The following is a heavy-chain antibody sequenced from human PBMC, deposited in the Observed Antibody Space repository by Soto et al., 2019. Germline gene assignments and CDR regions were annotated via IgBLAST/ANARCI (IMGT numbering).Heavy chain of an antibody. CDR3: AKEVEGGWYYFDY. V-gene: IGHV3-23*01. CDR2: ISDSDGST. J-gene: IGHJ4*02. D-gene: IGHD2-15*01. CDR1: GFTFSTYA. Sequence: EVQLLESGGGLVQPGGSLTLSCAASGFTFSTYAMTWLRQAPGKGLEWVSTISDSDGSTYYADSVKGRFTISRDNSKNTVYLQMNSLRAEDTAVYSCAKEVEGGWYYFDYWGQGTLVTVSS.